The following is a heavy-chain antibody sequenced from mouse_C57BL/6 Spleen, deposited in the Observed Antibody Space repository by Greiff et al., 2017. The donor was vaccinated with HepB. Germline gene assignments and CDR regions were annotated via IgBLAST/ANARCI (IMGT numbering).Heavy chain of an antibody. V-gene: IGHV3-6*01. J-gene: IGHJ2*01. CDR2: ISYDGSN. CDR1: GYSITSGYY. Sequence: EVQLQQSGPGLVKPSQSLSLTCSVTGYSITSGYYWNWIRQFPGNKLEWMGYISYDGSNNYNPSLKNRISITRDTSKNQFFLKLNSVTTEDTATYYCARDQGRDRYYFDYWGQGTTLTVSS. D-gene: IGHD3-2*02. CDR3: ARDQGRDRYYFDY.